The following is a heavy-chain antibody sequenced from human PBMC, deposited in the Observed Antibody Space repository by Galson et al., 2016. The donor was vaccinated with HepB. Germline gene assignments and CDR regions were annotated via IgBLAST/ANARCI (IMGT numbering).Heavy chain of an antibody. CDR2: IWYDGSNA. CDR3: ARADSSGSYYIDY. J-gene: IGHJ4*02. D-gene: IGHD3-22*01. CDR1: GFPFSDYA. V-gene: IGHV3-33*01. Sequence: SLRLSCAASGFPFSDYAMHWVRQAPGKGMEWVTVIWYDGSNADYSDSARGRFTISRDNSKNTLYLHMNSLRVEDTAVYYCARADSSGSYYIDYWGQGTLVTVSS.